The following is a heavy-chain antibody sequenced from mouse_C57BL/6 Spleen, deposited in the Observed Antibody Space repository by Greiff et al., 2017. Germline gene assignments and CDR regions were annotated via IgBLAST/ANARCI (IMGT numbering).Heavy chain of an antibody. CDR1: GYSFTGYY. Sequence: VQLKQSGPELVKPGASVKISCKASGYSFTGYYMNWVKQSPEKSLEWIGEINPSTGGTTYNQKFKAKATLTVDKSSSTAYMQLKSLTSEDSAVYYCVPIYYGYDGTFAYWGQGTLVTVSA. V-gene: IGHV1-42*01. D-gene: IGHD2-2*01. CDR3: VPIYYGYDGTFAY. J-gene: IGHJ3*01. CDR2: INPSTGGT.